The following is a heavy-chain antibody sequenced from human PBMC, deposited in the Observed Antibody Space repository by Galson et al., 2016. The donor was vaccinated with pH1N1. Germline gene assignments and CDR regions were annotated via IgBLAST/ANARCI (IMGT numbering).Heavy chain of an antibody. J-gene: IGHJ2*01. CDR2: IWYDGSLK. CDR3: ATDGGGDWYFEL. D-gene: IGHD3-16*01. CDR1: GFTFTTNG. V-gene: IGHV3-33*01. Sequence: LRLSCAASGFTFTTNGMHWVRQAPGKGLEWVAVIWYDGSLKYYADSVKGRFTISRDNSKNTVYLQMNSLRGEDTAFYYCATDGGGDWYFELWGRGTLVTVSS.